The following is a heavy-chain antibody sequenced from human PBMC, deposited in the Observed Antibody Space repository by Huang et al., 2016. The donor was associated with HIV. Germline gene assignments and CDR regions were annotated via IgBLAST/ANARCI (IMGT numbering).Heavy chain of an antibody. J-gene: IGHJ6*02. CDR2: IIPIRGTA. CDR1: GGTFSSHA. D-gene: IGHD5-12*01. Sequence: QVQLVQSGAEVKKPGSSVKVSCKASGGTFSSHAISWVRQAPGQGLEWMGGIIPIRGTANYAQKGQGRVTITADESTRTAYMDLSSLRSEDTAVYYCARAGEEVVATRRPVPGFLDVWGQGTTVTVSS. V-gene: IGHV1-69*01. CDR3: ARAGEEVVATRRPVPGFLDV.